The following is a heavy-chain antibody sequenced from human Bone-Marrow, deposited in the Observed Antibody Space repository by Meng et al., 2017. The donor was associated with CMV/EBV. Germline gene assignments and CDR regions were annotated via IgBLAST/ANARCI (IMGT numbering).Heavy chain of an antibody. J-gene: IGHJ6*02. Sequence: SETLSLTCTVSGGSISSSSYYWGWIRQPPGKGLEWIGSIYYSGSTYYNPSLKSRVTISVDTSKNQFSLKLSSVTAADTAVYYCAREVLGSSSWRGPYYYGMDVWGQGTTVTVSS. CDR3: AREVLGSSSWRGPYYYGMDV. D-gene: IGHD6-13*01. V-gene: IGHV4-39*07. CDR1: GGSISSSSYY. CDR2: IYYSGST.